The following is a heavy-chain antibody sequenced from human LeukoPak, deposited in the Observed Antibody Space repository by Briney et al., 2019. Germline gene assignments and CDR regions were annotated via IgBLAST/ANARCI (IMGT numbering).Heavy chain of an antibody. CDR1: GGSMSSGGYS. Sequence: PSQTLSLTCAVSGGSMSSGGYSWSWIRQPPGKGLEFIGYIYHSGTTYYHPSLKSRLTISVDRSENQLSLKLTSVTAADTAVYYCAKMSSSSNWFDPWGQGTLVTVS. J-gene: IGHJ5*02. D-gene: IGHD6-6*01. CDR3: AKMSSSSNWFDP. CDR2: IYHSGTT. V-gene: IGHV4-30-2*01.